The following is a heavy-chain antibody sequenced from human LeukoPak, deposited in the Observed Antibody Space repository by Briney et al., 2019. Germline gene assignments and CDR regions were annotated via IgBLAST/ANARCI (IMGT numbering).Heavy chain of an antibody. CDR3: ARVAGVPAKLYYFDY. CDR1: GGSISSSSYY. J-gene: IGHJ4*02. Sequence: SETLSITCTVSGGSISSSSYYWGWIRQPPGKGLEWIGSIYYSGSTYYNPSLKSRVTISVDTSKNQFSLKLSSVTAADTAVYYCARVAGVPAKLYYFDYWSQGTLVTVSS. CDR2: IYYSGST. V-gene: IGHV4-39*07. D-gene: IGHD1-1*01.